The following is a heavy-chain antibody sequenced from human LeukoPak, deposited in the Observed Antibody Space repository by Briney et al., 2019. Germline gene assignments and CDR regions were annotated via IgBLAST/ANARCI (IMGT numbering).Heavy chain of an antibody. CDR1: GFTFGDYA. CDR3: TRDTTVVTLDAFDI. Sequence: GGSLRLSCTASGFTFGDYAMSWFRQAPGKGLEWVGFIRSKAYGGTTEYAASVKGRFTISRDDSKSIAYLQMNSLKTEDTAVYYCTRDTTVVTLDAFDIWGQGTMVTVSS. CDR2: IRSKAYGGTT. V-gene: IGHV3-49*03. J-gene: IGHJ3*02. D-gene: IGHD4-23*01.